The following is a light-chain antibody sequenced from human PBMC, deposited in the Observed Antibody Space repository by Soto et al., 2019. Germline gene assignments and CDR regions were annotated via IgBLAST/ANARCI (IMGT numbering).Light chain of an antibody. V-gene: IGKV3-15*01. CDR3: QQYYNWPQLT. J-gene: IGKJ4*01. Sequence: EIVVTPSPATLSVSPGETVTLSCRVSQSVSSSLAWYQQKPGQAPRLLISGAYTRATGIPARFSGSGSGTEFTLTISGLQSEDFAVYYCQQYYNWPQLTFGGGTKVDIK. CDR1: QSVSSS. CDR2: GAY.